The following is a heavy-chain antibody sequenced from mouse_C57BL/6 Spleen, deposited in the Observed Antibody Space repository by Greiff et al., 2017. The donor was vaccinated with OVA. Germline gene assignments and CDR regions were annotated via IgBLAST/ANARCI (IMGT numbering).Heavy chain of an antibody. CDR2: IYPGSGNT. Sequence: VKLVESGAELVRPGASVKLSCKASGYTFTDYYINWVKQRPGQGLEWIARIYPGSGNTYYNEKFKGKATLTAEKSSSTAYMQLSSLTSEDSAVYFCARTHYSNYVAMDYWGQGTSVTVSS. J-gene: IGHJ4*01. V-gene: IGHV1-76*01. CDR1: GYTFTDYY. CDR3: ARTHYSNYVAMDY. D-gene: IGHD2-5*01.